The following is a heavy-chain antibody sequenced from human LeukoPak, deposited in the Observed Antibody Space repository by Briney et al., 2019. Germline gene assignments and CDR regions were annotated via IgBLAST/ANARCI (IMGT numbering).Heavy chain of an antibody. V-gene: IGHV5-51*01. CDR2: MYPGDSET. Sequence: GESLKISCQGSGYSFTSYWIGWVRQMPGKGLEWMGIMYPGDSETRYSPSFQSQVTISADKSISTAYLQWSGLKASDTAMYYCATTLYSGIYGDAFDIWGQGTMVTVSS. CDR1: GYSFTSYW. CDR3: ATTLYSGIYGDAFDI. D-gene: IGHD1-26*01. J-gene: IGHJ3*02.